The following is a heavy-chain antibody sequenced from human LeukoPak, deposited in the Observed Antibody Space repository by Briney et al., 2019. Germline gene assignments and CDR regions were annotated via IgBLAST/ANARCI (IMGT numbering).Heavy chain of an antibody. CDR3: ARDRSEGWFDP. CDR2: IVPILGIA. V-gene: IGHV1-69*04. J-gene: IGHJ5*02. CDR1: GGTFSSYT. Sequence: SVKVSCKASGGTFSSYTISWVRQAPGQGLEWMGRIVPILGIANYAQKFQGRVTMTTDTSTSTAYMELRSLRSDDTAVYYCARDRSEGWFDPWGQGTLVTVSS.